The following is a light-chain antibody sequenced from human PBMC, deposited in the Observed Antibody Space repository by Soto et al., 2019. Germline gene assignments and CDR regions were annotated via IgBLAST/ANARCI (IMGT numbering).Light chain of an antibody. V-gene: IGKV3-20*01. CDR1: QPVSSGY. Sequence: EIVLTQSPGTLSLSPGERATLSCRASQPVSSGYLAWYQQKPGQAPRLLIYGASSRATGIPDRFSGSGSGTDFTLTISRLEPEDFAVYYCQQCGSSLWTFGQGTKVDIK. J-gene: IGKJ1*01. CDR3: QQCGSSLWT. CDR2: GAS.